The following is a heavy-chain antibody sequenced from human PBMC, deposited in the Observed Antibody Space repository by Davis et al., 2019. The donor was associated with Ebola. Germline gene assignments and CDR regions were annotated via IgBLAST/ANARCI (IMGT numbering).Heavy chain of an antibody. CDR1: GFTFSSYG. D-gene: IGHD3-3*01. CDR3: AKDNDYDFWSGYPEGMDV. J-gene: IGHJ6*02. V-gene: IGHV3-30*18. Sequence: GESLKISCAASGFTFSSYGMHWVRQAPGKGLEWVAVISYDGSNKYYADSVKGRFTISRDNSKNTLYLQMNSLRAEDTAVYYCAKDNDYDFWSGYPEGMDVWGQGTTVTVSS. CDR2: ISYDGSNK.